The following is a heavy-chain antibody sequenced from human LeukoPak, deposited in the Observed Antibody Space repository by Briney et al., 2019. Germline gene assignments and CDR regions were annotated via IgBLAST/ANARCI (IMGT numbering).Heavy chain of an antibody. CDR3: ARDRMVANPLWVLDY. D-gene: IGHD4-23*01. J-gene: IGHJ4*02. CDR2: IKQDGSEK. Sequence: GGSLRLSCAASGFTFSSYWMSWVRQAPGKGLEWVANIKQDGSEKYYVDSVKGRFTISRDNAKNSLFLQMNSLRAEDTAVYYCARDRMVANPLWVLDYWGQGTLVTVSS. CDR1: GFTFSSYW. V-gene: IGHV3-7*01.